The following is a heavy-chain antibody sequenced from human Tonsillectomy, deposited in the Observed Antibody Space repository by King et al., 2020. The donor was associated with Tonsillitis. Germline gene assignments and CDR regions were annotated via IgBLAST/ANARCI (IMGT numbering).Heavy chain of an antibody. V-gene: IGHV4-59*01. Sequence: LPLQESGPGLVKPSETLSLNCSVSGGSISSYYWSWIRQPPGKGLEWIGFIYHSGSTNYNPSLKSRVSISVDTSKNQFSLKLSSVTAADTAVYYCARTRVGDYQPYFYFDYWGQGTLVTVSS. J-gene: IGHJ4*02. CDR3: ARTRVGDYQPYFYFDY. D-gene: IGHD4-17*01. CDR2: IYHSGST. CDR1: GGSISSYY.